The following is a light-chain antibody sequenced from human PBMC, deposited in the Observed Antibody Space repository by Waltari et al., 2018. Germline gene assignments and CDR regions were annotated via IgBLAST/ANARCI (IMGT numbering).Light chain of an antibody. CDR2: GAS. J-gene: IGKJ2*01. CDR3: QQYSTSPRYT. CDR1: QSVSNNY. V-gene: IGKV3-20*01. Sequence: EIVLTQSPGTLSLSPGERATLSCRASQSVSNNYLAWYQQKPGQAPRLLIFGASSRATGIPDRFSGSGSGTDFTLIISRLEPEEFAVYYCQQYSTSPRYTFGQGTKLEIK.